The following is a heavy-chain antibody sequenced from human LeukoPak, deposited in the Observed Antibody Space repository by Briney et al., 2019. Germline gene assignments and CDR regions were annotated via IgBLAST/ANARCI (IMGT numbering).Heavy chain of an antibody. CDR3: ARASGPTYGSDY. CDR2: IYYSGST. J-gene: IGHJ4*02. D-gene: IGHD6-25*01. CDR1: GASIGTYY. Sequence: PSETLSLTCTVSGASIGTYYWSWIRQPPGKGLEWIGNIYYSGSTNYNPSFKSRVTISVDTSKNQFSLKLTSVTAADTAVYYCARASGPTYGSDYWGQGTLVTVSS. V-gene: IGHV4-59*01.